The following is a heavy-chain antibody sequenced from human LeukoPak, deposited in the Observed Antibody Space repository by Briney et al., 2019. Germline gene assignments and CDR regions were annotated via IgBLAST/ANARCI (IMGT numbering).Heavy chain of an antibody. Sequence: PSETLSLTCTVSGGSISSSSYYWGWIRQPPGKGLEWIGSIYYSGSTYYNPSLKSRVTISVDTSKNQFSLKLSSVTAADTAVYYCARDFTYYYDSSGYSVTPGFGYWGQGTLVTVSS. D-gene: IGHD3-22*01. V-gene: IGHV4-39*07. CDR2: IYYSGST. CDR3: ARDFTYYYDSSGYSVTPGFGY. J-gene: IGHJ4*02. CDR1: GGSISSSSYY.